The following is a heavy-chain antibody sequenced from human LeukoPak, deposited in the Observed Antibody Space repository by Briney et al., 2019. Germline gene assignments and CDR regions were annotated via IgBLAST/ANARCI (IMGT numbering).Heavy chain of an antibody. CDR3: ATLEWNFDY. J-gene: IGHJ4*02. V-gene: IGHV3-7*01. D-gene: IGHD3-3*01. Sequence: GGSLRLSCAASGFTFSSYWMSWVRQAPGKGLEWVANIKKDGSEKNYVDSVKGRFTISRDNANNSLYLQMNSLRAEDTAVYYCATLEWNFDYWGQGTLVTVSS. CDR1: GFTFSSYW. CDR2: IKKDGSEK.